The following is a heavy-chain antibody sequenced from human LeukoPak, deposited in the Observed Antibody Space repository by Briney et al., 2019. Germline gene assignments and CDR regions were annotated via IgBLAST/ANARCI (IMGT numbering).Heavy chain of an antibody. D-gene: IGHD3-10*01. Sequence: SETLSLTCTVSRGSISGYYWSWIRQPPGKGLEWIGYIYYSGSTNYNPSLKSRVTISVDTSKNQFSLKLSSVTATDTAVYYCARTVPSSDAFDIWGQGTMVTVSS. CDR2: IYYSGST. CDR3: ARTVPSSDAFDI. V-gene: IGHV4-59*08. J-gene: IGHJ3*02. CDR1: RGSISGYY.